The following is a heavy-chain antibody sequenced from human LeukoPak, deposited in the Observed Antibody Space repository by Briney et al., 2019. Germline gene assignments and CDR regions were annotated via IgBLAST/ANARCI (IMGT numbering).Heavy chain of an antibody. D-gene: IGHD5-18*01. V-gene: IGHV3-20*01. Sequence: GGSLRLSCAGSGFTFSNYSINWVRQAPGKGLEWVSGINWNGGTTGYVDSVKGRFTISRDNAKNSLYLQMNSLRAEDTALYHCARDRSYGSFDYWGQGTLVTVSS. CDR3: ARDRSYGSFDY. CDR1: GFTFSNYS. CDR2: INWNGGTT. J-gene: IGHJ4*02.